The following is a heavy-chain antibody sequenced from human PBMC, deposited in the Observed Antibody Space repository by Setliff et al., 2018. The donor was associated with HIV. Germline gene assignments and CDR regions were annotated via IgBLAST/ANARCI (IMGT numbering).Heavy chain of an antibody. CDR1: GGSFGGYY. V-gene: IGHV4-34*01. CDR2: INHSGRT. D-gene: IGHD1-1*01. J-gene: IGHJ3*01. Sequence: SETLSLTCAVYGGSFGGYYWSWIRQPPGKGLEWIGEINHSGRTKYSPSLRSRVSISVDTSKTQFSLKLSSVTAADTAVYYCARLQMNAGGQYAFDSWGRGTMVTVSS. CDR3: ARLQMNAGGQYAFDS.